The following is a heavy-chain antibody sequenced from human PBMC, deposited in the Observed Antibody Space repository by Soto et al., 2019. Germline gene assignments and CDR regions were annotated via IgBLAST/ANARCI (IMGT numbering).Heavy chain of an antibody. CDR1: GGYISSHC. J-gene: IGHJ5*02. D-gene: IGHD2-15*01. CDR3: ARRVQTNSVVVQDNWLDP. V-gene: IGHV4-59*08. CDR2: VYSSGST. Sequence: ETLSITGNVSGGYISSHCWNWIRQPPGRGLEWIGYVYSSGSTKYNPSLESRVTISVDTSKNQFSLKLTSLTAADTAIYYCARRVQTNSVVVQDNWLDPWGQGTLVT.